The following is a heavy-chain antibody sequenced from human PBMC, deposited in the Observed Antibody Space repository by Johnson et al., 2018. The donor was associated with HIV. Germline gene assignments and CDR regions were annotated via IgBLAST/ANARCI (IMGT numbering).Heavy chain of an antibody. Sequence: VQLVESGGGLVKPGGSLRLSCAASGFTFSDYYMSWIRQAPGKGLEWVAVIWYDGSNKYYADSVKGRFTISRDNSKNTLYLQMNSLRAEDTAVYYCAKDSSFSYYYSDAFDIWGQGTMVTVSS. D-gene: IGHD3-10*01. V-gene: IGHV3-30*02. CDR2: IWYDGSNK. CDR3: AKDSSFSYYYSDAFDI. CDR1: GFTFSDYY. J-gene: IGHJ3*02.